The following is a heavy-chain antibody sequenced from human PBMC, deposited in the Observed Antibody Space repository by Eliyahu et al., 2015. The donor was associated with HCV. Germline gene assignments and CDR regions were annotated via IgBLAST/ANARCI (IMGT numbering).Heavy chain of an antibody. Sequence: SSYGMHWVRRAPGKGLDWVTFIRYDGSGKYYADSVKGRFTISRDNSKKTLYLQMNSLRVEDTAVYYCAKDGNLDHGDYGFHFDYWGRGTLVTVSS. CDR2: IRYDGSGK. J-gene: IGHJ4*02. D-gene: IGHD4-17*01. CDR1: SSYG. CDR3: AKDGNLDHGDYGFHFDY. V-gene: IGHV3-30*02.